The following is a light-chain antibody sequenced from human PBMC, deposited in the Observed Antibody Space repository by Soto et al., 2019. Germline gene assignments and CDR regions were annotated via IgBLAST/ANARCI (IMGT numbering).Light chain of an antibody. J-gene: IGKJ1*01. CDR1: QSVSSSY. CDR2: GAS. Sequence: EIVLTQSPGTLSLSPGERATLSCRASQSVSSSYLAWYQQKPRQAPRLLIYGASSRATGIPDRFSGSGSGTDFTLTISRLEPDDFAVYYCQQYGSSPRMFGQGTKVEIK. CDR3: QQYGSSPRM. V-gene: IGKV3-20*01.